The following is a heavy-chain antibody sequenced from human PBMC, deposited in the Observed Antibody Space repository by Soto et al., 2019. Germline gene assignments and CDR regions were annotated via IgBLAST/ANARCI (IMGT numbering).Heavy chain of an antibody. V-gene: IGHV1-69*13. Sequence: GASVKVSSKASGGTFSSHAFNSVRQAPGQGLEWMGGIIPIFGTPNYAQKFQGRVTITADESTSTVHMELNSLRSEDTAVYYCARDLEFRDGNISHLDFWGQGTLVTVSS. J-gene: IGHJ4*02. CDR1: GGTFSSHA. CDR2: IIPIFGTP. D-gene: IGHD3-10*01. CDR3: ARDLEFRDGNISHLDF.